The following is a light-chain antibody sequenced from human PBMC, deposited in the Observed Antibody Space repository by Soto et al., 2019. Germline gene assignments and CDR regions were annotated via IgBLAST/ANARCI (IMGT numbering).Light chain of an antibody. V-gene: IGLV2-14*01. CDR2: EVS. CDR1: SSDVGGYNY. Sequence: QAALTQPASVSGSPGQSITISCTGTSSDVGGYNYVSWYQQHPGKAPKLMIYEVSNRPSGVSNRFSGSKSGNTASLTISGLQAEDEADYYCSSYTSSSTLEVFGPGTKVTV. J-gene: IGLJ1*01. CDR3: SSYTSSSTLEV.